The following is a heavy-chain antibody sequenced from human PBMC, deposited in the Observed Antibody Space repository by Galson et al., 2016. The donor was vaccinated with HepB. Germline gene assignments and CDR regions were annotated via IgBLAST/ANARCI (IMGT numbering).Heavy chain of an antibody. J-gene: IGHJ4*02. Sequence: VAFISYDGSNKKYADSVKGRFTISRDNSKKTLYLQMNSLRAEDTAVYYCAKDGRIYCSSASCHDHFHYWGQGTLVTVSS. CDR2: ISYDGSNK. CDR3: AKDGRIYCSSASCHDHFHY. V-gene: IGHV3-30*18. D-gene: IGHD2-2*01.